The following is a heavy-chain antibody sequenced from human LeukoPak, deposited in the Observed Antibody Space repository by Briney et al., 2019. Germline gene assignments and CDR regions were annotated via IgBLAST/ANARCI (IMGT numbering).Heavy chain of an antibody. D-gene: IGHD3-10*01. V-gene: IGHV4-59*01. Sequence: SSETLSLTCTVSGGSISSYYWSWIRQPPGKGLEWIGYIYYSGSTNYNPSLKSRVTISVDTSKNQFSLKLSSVTAADTAVYYCARQYYYGSGSYYNVTWFDPWGQGTLVTVSS. CDR3: ARQYYYGSGSYYNVTWFDP. J-gene: IGHJ5*02. CDR1: GGSISSYY. CDR2: IYYSGST.